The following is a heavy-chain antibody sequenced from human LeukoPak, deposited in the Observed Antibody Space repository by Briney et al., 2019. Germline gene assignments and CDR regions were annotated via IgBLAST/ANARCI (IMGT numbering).Heavy chain of an antibody. D-gene: IGHD2/OR15-2a*01. CDR1: GYTFTTYD. J-gene: IGHJ6*02. CDR2: MNPNSGNT. Sequence: ASVTVSCKASGYTFTTYDINWVRQATGQGLEWMGWMNPNSGNTGFALKFQGRVPMTRDTSISTAYMELSSLRSEDTAVYYCARRNSHNYYFGMDVWGQGTTVTVSS. V-gene: IGHV1-8*01. CDR3: ARRNSHNYYFGMDV.